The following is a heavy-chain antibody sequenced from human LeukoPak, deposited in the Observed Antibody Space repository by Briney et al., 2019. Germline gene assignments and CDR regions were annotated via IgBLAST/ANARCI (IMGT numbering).Heavy chain of an antibody. CDR1: GFTFSSYG. CDR2: ISSSSSTI. V-gene: IGHV3-48*01. J-gene: IGHJ6*02. Sequence: GSLRLSCAASGFTFSSYGMHWVRQAPGKGLEWVSYISSSSSTIYYADSVKGRFTISRDNAKNSLYLQMNSLRAEDTAVYYCARRSAVSPGYYYYGMDVWGQGTTVTVSS. CDR3: ARRSAVSPGYYYYGMDV.